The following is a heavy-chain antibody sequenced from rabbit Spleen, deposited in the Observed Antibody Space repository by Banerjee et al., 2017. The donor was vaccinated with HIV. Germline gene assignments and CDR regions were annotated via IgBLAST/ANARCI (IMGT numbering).Heavy chain of an antibody. J-gene: IGHJ6*01. D-gene: IGHD1-1*01. CDR1: GVAFISNQY. CDR2: IASGSIGGT. CDR3: SRDSSSSFSSYNLDL. Sequence: QSLEESGGDLVKNRECLPLTSTDSGVAFISNQYMCWVRQAPGEGLGWSACIASGSIGGTYSSACAKDRFTIFKTSSTTVTLLITTLTAADTATYFCSRDSSSSFSSYNLDLWGPGTLVTVS. V-gene: IGHV1S40*01.